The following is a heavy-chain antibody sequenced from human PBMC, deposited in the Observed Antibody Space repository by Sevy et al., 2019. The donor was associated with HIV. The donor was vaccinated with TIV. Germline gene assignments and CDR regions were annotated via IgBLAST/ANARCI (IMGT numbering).Heavy chain of an antibody. Sequence: GGSLRLSCAASGFTFSSYGMHWVRQAPGKGLEWVAVISYDGSNKYYADSVKGRFTISRDNSKNTLYLQMNSLRAEDTAVYYCAKGFKYYYGSGILYWGRGTLVTVSS. D-gene: IGHD3-10*01. CDR1: GFTFSSYG. CDR2: ISYDGSNK. V-gene: IGHV3-30*18. CDR3: AKGFKYYYGSGILY. J-gene: IGHJ4*02.